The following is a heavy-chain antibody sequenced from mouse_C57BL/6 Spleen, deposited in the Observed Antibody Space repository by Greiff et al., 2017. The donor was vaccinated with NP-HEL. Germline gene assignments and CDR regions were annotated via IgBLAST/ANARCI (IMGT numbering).Heavy chain of an antibody. CDR3: ARARGYPNYFDY. CDR2: ISSGSSTI. CDR1: GFTFSDYG. Sequence: EVQLQESGGGLVKPGGSLKLSCAASGFTFSDYGMHWVRQAPEKGLEWVAYISSGSSTIYYADTVKGRFTISRDNAKNTLFLQMTSLRSEDTAMYYCARARGYPNYFDYWGQGTTLTVSS. D-gene: IGHD2-2*01. J-gene: IGHJ2*01. V-gene: IGHV5-17*01.